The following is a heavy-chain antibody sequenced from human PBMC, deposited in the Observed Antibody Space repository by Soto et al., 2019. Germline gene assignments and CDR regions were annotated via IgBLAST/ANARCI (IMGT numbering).Heavy chain of an antibody. J-gene: IGHJ6*02. CDR2: IIPIFGTA. D-gene: IGHD3-3*01. CDR3: ARGRQVLRFLEWSLGRYYCYGMDV. Sequence: SVKVSCKASGGTFSSYAISWVRQAPGQGLEWLAGIIPIFGTANYAQKFQGRVTITADESTSTAYMELSSLRSEDTAVYYCARGRQVLRFLEWSLGRYYCYGMDVWGQGTTVTVSS. CDR1: GGTFSSYA. V-gene: IGHV1-69*13.